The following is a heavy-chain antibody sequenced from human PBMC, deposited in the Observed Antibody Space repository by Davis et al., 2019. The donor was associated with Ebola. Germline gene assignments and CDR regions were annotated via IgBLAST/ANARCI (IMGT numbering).Heavy chain of an antibody. V-gene: IGHV3-53*01. Sequence: GGSLRLSCAVSGFAVTSNFMTWVRQAPGKGLEWVSAIYIRNDTYYADSVKGRFTISRDNSKKALYLQMTSLRAEDTAVYYCARGYYYESSGYRTWGQGTLVTVSS. CDR3: ARGYYYESSGYRT. J-gene: IGHJ5*02. CDR1: GFAVTSNF. CDR2: IYIRNDT. D-gene: IGHD3-22*01.